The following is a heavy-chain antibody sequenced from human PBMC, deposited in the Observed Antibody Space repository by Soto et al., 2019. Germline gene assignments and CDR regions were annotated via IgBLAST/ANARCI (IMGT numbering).Heavy chain of an antibody. CDR2: IYYSGST. Sequence: PSETLSLTCTVSGGSIRSGDFYWSWTRQPPGKGLEWIGFIYYSGSTYYNPSLKSRATISVDTSKNQFSLKLSSVTAADTAVYYCAREGGWLRSFDYWGQGTLVTVSS. J-gene: IGHJ4*02. V-gene: IGHV4-30-4*01. CDR3: AREGGWLRSFDY. D-gene: IGHD5-18*01. CDR1: GGSIRSGDFY.